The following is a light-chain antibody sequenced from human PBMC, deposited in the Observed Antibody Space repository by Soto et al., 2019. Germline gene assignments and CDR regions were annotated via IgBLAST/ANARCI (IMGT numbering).Light chain of an antibody. CDR3: QQYNSYPWT. J-gene: IGKJ1*01. Sequence: DIQMTQSPSTLSASVGDRVTITCRASQSISSWLAWYQQKPGKAPKLLIYTASSLESGVPSRLSGSGSGTEFTLTISSLQPDDFATYDCQQYNSYPWTFGQGTKVEIK. CDR2: TAS. V-gene: IGKV1-5*03. CDR1: QSISSW.